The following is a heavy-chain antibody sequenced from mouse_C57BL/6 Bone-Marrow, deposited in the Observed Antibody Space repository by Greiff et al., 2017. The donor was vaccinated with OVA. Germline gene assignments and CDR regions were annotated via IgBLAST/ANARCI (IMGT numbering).Heavy chain of an antibody. CDR1: GFSLTSYG. V-gene: IGHV2-5*01. CDR2: IWRGGST. J-gene: IGHJ1*03. D-gene: IGHD1-1*01. CDR3: AKNYLDYYGSSYWYFDV. Sequence: VQVVESGPGLVQPSQSLSITCTVSGFSLTSYGVHWVRQSPGKGLEWLGVIWRGGSTDYNAAFMSRLSITKDNSKSQVFFKMNSLQADDTAIYYCAKNYLDYYGSSYWYFDVWGTGTTVTVSS.